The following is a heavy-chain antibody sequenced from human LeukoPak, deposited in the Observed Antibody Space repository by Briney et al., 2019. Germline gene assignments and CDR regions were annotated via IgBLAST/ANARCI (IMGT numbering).Heavy chain of an antibody. D-gene: IGHD3-22*01. CDR1: GFTFSSYA. V-gene: IGHV3-23*01. CDR3: AKDPYSAVMIGWFDP. CDR2: ISGSGGST. Sequence: GGSLRLSCAASGFTFSSYAMSWVRPAPGKGLEWVSAISGSGGSTYYADSVKGRFTISRDNSKNTLYLQMNSLRAEDTAVYYCAKDPYSAVMIGWFDPWGQGTLVTVSS. J-gene: IGHJ5*02.